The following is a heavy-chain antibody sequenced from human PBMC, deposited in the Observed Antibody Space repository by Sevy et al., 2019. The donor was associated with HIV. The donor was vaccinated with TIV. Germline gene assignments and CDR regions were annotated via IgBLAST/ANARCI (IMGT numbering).Heavy chain of an antibody. J-gene: IGHJ6*02. CDR1: GFTFTSSA. Sequence: ASVKVSFKASGFTFTSSAVQWVRQARGQRLEWIGWIVVGSGNTNYAQKFQERVTITRDRSTSTAYMELSSLRSEDTAVYYCAATSDYDSSGYYRLTYYGMDVWGQGTTVTVSS. V-gene: IGHV1-58*01. CDR3: AATSDYDSSGYYRLTYYGMDV. CDR2: IVVGSGNT. D-gene: IGHD3-22*01.